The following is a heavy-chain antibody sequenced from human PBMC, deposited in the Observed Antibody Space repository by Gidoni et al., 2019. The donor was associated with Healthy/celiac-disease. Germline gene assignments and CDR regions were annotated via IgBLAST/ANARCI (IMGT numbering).Heavy chain of an antibody. Sequence: VQLGQAEAGVQKTGSAVKVSCKAPGGTFSSSTISWVRQAPGQGLEWMGRIIPILGIANYAQKFQGRVTITADKSTIPAYMELSSLRSEDTAVYYCARDRVGARRGAFDIWGQGTMVTVSS. D-gene: IGHD1-26*01. CDR3: ARDRVGARRGAFDI. J-gene: IGHJ3*02. V-gene: IGHV1-69*08. CDR2: IIPILGIA. CDR1: GGTFSSST.